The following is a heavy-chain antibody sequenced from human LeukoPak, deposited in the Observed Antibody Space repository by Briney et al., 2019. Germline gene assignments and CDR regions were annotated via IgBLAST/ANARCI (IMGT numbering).Heavy chain of an antibody. CDR1: GGSSSNYY. CDR3: AAAYYNWFDP. J-gene: IGHJ5*02. V-gene: IGHV4-59*08. CDR2: IHYSGIT. Sequence: SETLSLTCTVSGGSSSNYYWNWIRQPPGKGLEWIGYIHYSGITNYNPSLKSRVTMSVDTSKNQFSLKPSSVTAADTAVYYCAAAYYNWFDPWGQGTLVTVSS. D-gene: IGHD6-13*01.